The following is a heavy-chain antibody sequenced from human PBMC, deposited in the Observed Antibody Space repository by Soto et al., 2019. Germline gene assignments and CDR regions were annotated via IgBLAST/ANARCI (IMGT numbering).Heavy chain of an antibody. CDR2: IYYTGST. D-gene: IGHD6-19*01. V-gene: IGHV4-59*08. Sequence: ETLSLTCTVSGGSISGYYWSWIRQPPGKRLEWIGYIYYTGSTNYNPSLKSRVTISIDTSKNQFSLKLSSVTAADTAVYYCARLSQQWLVTPFDYWGQGTLVTVSS. J-gene: IGHJ4*02. CDR3: ARLSQQWLVTPFDY. CDR1: GGSISGYY.